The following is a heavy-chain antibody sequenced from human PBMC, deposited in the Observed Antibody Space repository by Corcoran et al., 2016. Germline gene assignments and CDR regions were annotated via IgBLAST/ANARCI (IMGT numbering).Heavy chain of an antibody. CDR1: GFTFSSYG. Sequence: QVQLVESGGGVVQPGRSLRLSCAASGFTFSSYGMHWVRQAPGKGLEWVAVISYDGSNKYYADSVKGRFTISRDNSKNTLYLQMNSLGAEDAAVYYCAKEVSGYFDYWGQGTLVTVSS. CDR3: AKEVSGYFDY. V-gene: IGHV3-30*18. CDR2: ISYDGSNK. J-gene: IGHJ4*02.